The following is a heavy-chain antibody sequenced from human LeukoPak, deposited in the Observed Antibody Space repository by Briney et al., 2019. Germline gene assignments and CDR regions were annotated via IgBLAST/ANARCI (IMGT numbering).Heavy chain of an antibody. CDR3: ARSSGYYGDYPAVD. J-gene: IGHJ4*02. CDR2: ISGSGGST. CDR1: GFTFSSYA. V-gene: IGHV3-23*01. D-gene: IGHD4-17*01. Sequence: GGSLRLSCAASGFTFSSYAMSWVRQAPGKGLEWVSAISGSGGSTYYADSVKGRFTISRDNAKNSLYLQMNSLRAEDTAVYYCARSSGYYGDYPAVDWGQGTLVTVSS.